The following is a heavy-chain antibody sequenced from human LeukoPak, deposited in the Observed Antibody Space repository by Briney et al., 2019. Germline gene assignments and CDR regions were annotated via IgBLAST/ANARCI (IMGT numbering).Heavy chain of an antibody. CDR1: GFTVSNNF. J-gene: IGHJ4*02. CDR3: ARPSSLDGSRRYYIDY. D-gene: IGHD3-10*01. Sequence: GGSLRLSCAVSGFTVSNNFMNWVRQAPGKGLEWVSVTHSDGTTYFADSVQGRFTISRDNSKNTLYLQMNSLRDEDTAVYYCARPSSLDGSRRYYIDYWGQGTLVTVSS. V-gene: IGHV3-66*01. CDR2: THSDGTT.